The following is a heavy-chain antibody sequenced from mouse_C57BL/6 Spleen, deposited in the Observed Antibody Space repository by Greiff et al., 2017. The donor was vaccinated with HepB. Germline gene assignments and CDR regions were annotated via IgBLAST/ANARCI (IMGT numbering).Heavy chain of an antibody. CDR1: GYAFTNYL. Sequence: QVQLQQSGAELVRPGTSVKVSCKASGYAFTNYLIEWVKQRPGQGLEWIGVINPGSGGTNYNEKFKGKATLTADKSSSTAYMQLSSLTSEDSAVYFCARSLGSSDWYFDVWGTGTTVTVSS. V-gene: IGHV1-54*01. D-gene: IGHD1-1*01. CDR3: ARSLGSSDWYFDV. CDR2: INPGSGGT. J-gene: IGHJ1*03.